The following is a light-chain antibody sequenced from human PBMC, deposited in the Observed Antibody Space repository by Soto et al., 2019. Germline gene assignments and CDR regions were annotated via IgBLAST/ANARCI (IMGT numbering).Light chain of an antibody. CDR2: AAS. V-gene: IGKV1-27*01. J-gene: IGKJ3*01. CDR1: QGISNY. Sequence: DIQMTQSPSSLSASVGDRVTITCRASQGISNYLAWYQQKPGKVPKLLIYAASTLQSGVPSRFSGSGSGTEFTLTISSLQPDDVATDCCQKYNSAPKEFTFGPGTKVDIK. CDR3: QKYNSAPKEFT.